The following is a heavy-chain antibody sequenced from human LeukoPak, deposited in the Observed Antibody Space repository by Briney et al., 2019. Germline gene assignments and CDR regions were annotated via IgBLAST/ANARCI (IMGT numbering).Heavy chain of an antibody. CDR3: ARGASGVIVIVEDYFNY. D-gene: IGHD3-3*01. V-gene: IGHV1-69*13. CDR1: GGTFSSYA. Sequence: GASVKVSCKASGGTFSSYAISWVRQAPGQGLEWMGGIIPIFGTANYAQKFQGRVTITADESTSTAYMELSSLRSEDTAVYYCARGASGVIVIVEDYFNYWGQGTLVTVSS. J-gene: IGHJ4*02. CDR2: IIPIFGTA.